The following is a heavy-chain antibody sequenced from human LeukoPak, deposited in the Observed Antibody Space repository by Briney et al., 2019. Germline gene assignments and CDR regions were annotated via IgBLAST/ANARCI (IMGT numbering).Heavy chain of an antibody. V-gene: IGHV3-74*01. Sequence: GGSLRLSCAASGFTFSSYWMPWVRQAPGKGLVWVSRIDTGGTTSTYADSVKGRFTISRDNAKNTLYVQMSGLSAEDTAVYYCARSTMSDLAYCGGNCFAFDYWGQGTLVTVSS. CDR2: IDTGGTTS. CDR1: GFTFSSYW. D-gene: IGHD2-21*01. J-gene: IGHJ4*02. CDR3: ARSTMSDLAYCGGNCFAFDY.